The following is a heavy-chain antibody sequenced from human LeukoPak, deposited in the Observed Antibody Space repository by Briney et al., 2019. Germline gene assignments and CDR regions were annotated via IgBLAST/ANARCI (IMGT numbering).Heavy chain of an antibody. Sequence: GGSLTLSCAATGLTFNHYGMHWVRQAPGKGLEWVAVIWSDGTNRYYSDSVKGRFTISRADSRKTVYLQMNRLRPKDTGMYYCARDAQRGFDYSNSLQYWGQGTPVTVST. CDR3: ARDAQRGFDYSNSLQY. V-gene: IGHV3-33*01. CDR2: IWSDGTNR. CDR1: GLTFNHYG. J-gene: IGHJ4*02. D-gene: IGHD4-11*01.